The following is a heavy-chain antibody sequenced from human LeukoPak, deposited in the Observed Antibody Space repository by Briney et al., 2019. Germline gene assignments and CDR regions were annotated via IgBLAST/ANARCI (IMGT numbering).Heavy chain of an antibody. CDR3: ARSTVTRYSGL. CDR2: IYYSGST. J-gene: IGHJ2*01. Sequence: SETLSLTCTVSGGSISSSTDSWGWIRQPPGKGLEWIASIYYSGSTYYNPSLKSRVTISVDTSKNQFSLKLSSVTAADTAVYYCARSTVTRYSGLWGRGTLVTVS. D-gene: IGHD4-11*01. CDR1: GGSISSSTDS. V-gene: IGHV4-39*01.